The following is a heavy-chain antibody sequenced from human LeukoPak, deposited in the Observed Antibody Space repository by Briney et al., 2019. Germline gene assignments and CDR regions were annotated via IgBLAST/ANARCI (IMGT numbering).Heavy chain of an antibody. D-gene: IGHD6-13*01. CDR3: ARGGSSCFDS. Sequence: GGSLRLSCAASGFTFSSYSMNWVRQAPGRGLEWVSSISSSSSYIYYADSVKGRFTISRDNAKNSLYLQMNNLRDEDTAVYYCARGGSSCFDSWGQGTLVTVSS. CDR2: ISSSSSYI. J-gene: IGHJ4*02. V-gene: IGHV3-21*01. CDR1: GFTFSSYS.